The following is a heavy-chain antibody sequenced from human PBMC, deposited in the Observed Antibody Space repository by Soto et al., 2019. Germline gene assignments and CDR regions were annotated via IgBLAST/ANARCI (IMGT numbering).Heavy chain of an antibody. CDR1: GFSFGSSW. D-gene: IGHD6-13*01. CDR3: ARDVSPGSSSLYLDAFEI. J-gene: IGHJ3*02. CDR2: ITKDGSQI. Sequence: EVQLVESGGGLVQPGGSLRLSCVPSGFSFGSSWMTWVRQAPGKGLEWVANITKDGSQISYLDSVRGRTTISRDNAKNSLYLQMNSLRAEGTGLSYCARDVSPGSSSLYLDAFEIWGQGTMVTVSS. V-gene: IGHV3-7*05.